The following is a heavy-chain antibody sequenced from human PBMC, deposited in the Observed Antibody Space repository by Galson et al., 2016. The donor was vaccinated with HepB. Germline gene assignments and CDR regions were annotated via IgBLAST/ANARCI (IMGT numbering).Heavy chain of an antibody. Sequence: SLRLSCAASGFTLATYGMHWVRQAPGKGLEWVAVIWNDGTQKYSGDSVKGRFTISKDDSKNTLYLQMNSLRSEATAVYYCTNGGSRGDAFEFWGQGTLVTVSS. V-gene: IGHV3-33*06. CDR3: TNGGSRGDAFEF. CDR2: IWNDGTQK. J-gene: IGHJ3*01. D-gene: IGHD2-15*01. CDR1: GFTLATYG.